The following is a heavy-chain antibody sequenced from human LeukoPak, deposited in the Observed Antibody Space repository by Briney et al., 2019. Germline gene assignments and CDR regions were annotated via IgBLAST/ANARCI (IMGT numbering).Heavy chain of an antibody. J-gene: IGHJ4*02. D-gene: IGHD3-3*01. V-gene: IGHV3-30*18. Sequence: GRSLRLSCAASGFTFSGYGMHWVRQAPGKGLEWVAVTSSDGSNKYYADSVKGRFTISRDNSKDTLYLQMNSLRPEDTAVYYCANDIILPGDYWGQGTLVTVSS. CDR1: GFTFSGYG. CDR3: ANDIILPGDY. CDR2: TSSDGSNK.